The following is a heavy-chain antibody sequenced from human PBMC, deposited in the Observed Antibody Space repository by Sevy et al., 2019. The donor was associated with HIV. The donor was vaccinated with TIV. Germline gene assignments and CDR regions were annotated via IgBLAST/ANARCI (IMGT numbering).Heavy chain of an antibody. Sequence: GGSLRLSCAASGFTFSSYWMSWVRQAPGKGLEWVANIKQDGSEKYYVDSVKGRFTISSHNAKNSLYLQINSLRAEDTAVYYCARDFIYDFWSGSDAFDIWGQGTMVTVSS. CDR1: GFTFSSYW. V-gene: IGHV3-7*01. CDR3: ARDFIYDFWSGSDAFDI. J-gene: IGHJ3*02. CDR2: IKQDGSEK. D-gene: IGHD3-3*01.